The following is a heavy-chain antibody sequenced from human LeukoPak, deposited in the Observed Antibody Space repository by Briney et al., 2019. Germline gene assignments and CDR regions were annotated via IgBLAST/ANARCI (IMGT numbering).Heavy chain of an antibody. CDR1: GFTFSSYW. J-gene: IGHJ4*02. CDR3: ARDYKEYFLEWLLYSSYFDY. D-gene: IGHD3-3*01. Sequence: GGSLRLSCAASGFTFSSYWMSWVRQAPGKGLEWVANIKQDGSEKYYVDSVKGRFTISRDNAKNSLYLQMNSLRAEDTAVYYCARDYKEYFLEWLLYSSYFDYWGQGTLVTVSS. CDR2: IKQDGSEK. V-gene: IGHV3-7*01.